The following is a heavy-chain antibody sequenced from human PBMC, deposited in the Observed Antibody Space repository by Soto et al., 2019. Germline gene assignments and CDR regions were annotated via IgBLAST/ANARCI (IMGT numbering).Heavy chain of an antibody. V-gene: IGHV4-61*01. D-gene: IGHD2-15*01. CDR2: GYYSGST. CDR1: GGSVNSGSYY. Sequence: QVQLQESGPGLVKPSETLSLTCTVSGGSVNSGSYYWSWIRQPPGKGLEWIGYGYYSGSTTYNPPLKSRVTILVDTSTNQFSLNLSSVTAADKAVYYCARESGDSCFDYWGQGTLVTVSS. CDR3: ARESGDSCFDY. J-gene: IGHJ4*02.